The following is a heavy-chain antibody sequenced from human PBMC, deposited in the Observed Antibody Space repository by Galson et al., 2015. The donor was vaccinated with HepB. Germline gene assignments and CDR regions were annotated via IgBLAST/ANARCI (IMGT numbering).Heavy chain of an antibody. D-gene: IGHD4-23*01. CDR2: IIPILGIA. CDR3: ARDKGYGGMGEDDY. Sequence: SVKVSCKASGGTFSSYTISWVRQAPGQGLEWMGRIIPILGIANYAQKFQGRVTITADKSTSTAYMELSSLRSEDTAVYYCARDKGYGGMGEDDYWGQGTLVTVSS. J-gene: IGHJ4*02. CDR1: GGTFSSYT. V-gene: IGHV1-69*04.